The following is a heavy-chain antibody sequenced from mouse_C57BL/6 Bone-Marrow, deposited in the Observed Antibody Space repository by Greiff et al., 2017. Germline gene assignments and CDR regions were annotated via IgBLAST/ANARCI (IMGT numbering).Heavy chain of an antibody. J-gene: IGHJ3*01. CDR3: ARGIYYDYDGWFAY. V-gene: IGHV1-64*01. CDR2: IHPNSGST. Sequence: VQLQQPGAELVKPGASVKLSCKASGYTFTSYWTHWVKQRPGQGLEWIGMIHPNSGSTNYNEKFKSKATLTVDKSSSKAYMQLSSLTSEDSAVYYCARGIYYDYDGWFAYWGQGTLVTVSA. CDR1: GYTFTSYW. D-gene: IGHD2-4*01.